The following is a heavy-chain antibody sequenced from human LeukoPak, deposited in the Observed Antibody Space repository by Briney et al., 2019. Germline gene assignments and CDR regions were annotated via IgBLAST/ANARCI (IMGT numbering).Heavy chain of an antibody. V-gene: IGHV1-2*06. J-gene: IGHJ4*02. CDR3: ARGYGSDTLDFDY. CDR2: INPNSGGT. CDR1: GYTFTGYY. D-gene: IGHD3-10*01. Sequence: APVKVSCKASGYTFTGYYMHWVRQAPGQGLEWMGRINPNSGGTNYAQKFQGRVTMTRDTSISTAYMELSRLRSDDTAVYYCARGYGSDTLDFDYWGPGTLVTVSS.